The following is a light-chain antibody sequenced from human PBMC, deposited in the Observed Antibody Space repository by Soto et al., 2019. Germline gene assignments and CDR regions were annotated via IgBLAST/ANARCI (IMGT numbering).Light chain of an antibody. V-gene: IGKV3-15*01. Sequence: EIVMTQSPATLSVSAGEGATFSCRASQSINTKIAWYQLKPGQAPRLLIYDASIRATGIPARFSGSGSGTEFSLTINSLQSEDFGVYFCQQYDQWWTFGQGTKVDIK. CDR3: QQYDQWWT. J-gene: IGKJ1*01. CDR2: DAS. CDR1: QSINTK.